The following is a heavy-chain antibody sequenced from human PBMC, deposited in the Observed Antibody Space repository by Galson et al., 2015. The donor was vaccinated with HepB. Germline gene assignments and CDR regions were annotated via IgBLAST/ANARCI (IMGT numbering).Heavy chain of an antibody. CDR3: VRKPPGYSSSSVNFDY. D-gene: IGHD6-6*01. CDR2: IWYDGSNK. Sequence: SLRLSCAASGFTFSSYGMHWVRQAPGKGLEWVAVIWYDGSNKYYADSVKGRFTISRDNSKNTLYLQMNSLRAEDTAAYYCVRKPPGYSSSSVNFDYWGQGTRVTVSS. CDR1: GFTFSSYG. V-gene: IGHV3-33*01. J-gene: IGHJ4*02.